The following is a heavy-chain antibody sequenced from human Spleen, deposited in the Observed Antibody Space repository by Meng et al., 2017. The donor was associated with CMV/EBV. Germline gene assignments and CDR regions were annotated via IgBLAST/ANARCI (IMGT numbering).Heavy chain of an antibody. CDR3: AKDLAAAGST. CDR1: GFTFTSYH. Sequence: GGSLRLSCAASGFTFTSYHMHWVRQAPGKGLEWVAMIWYDGGNKYYADSVKGRFSISRDNSKNTLYLQMNSLRAEDTAVYYCAKDLAAAGSTWGQGTLVTVSS. J-gene: IGHJ5*02. D-gene: IGHD6-13*01. CDR2: IWYDGGNK. V-gene: IGHV3-30*02.